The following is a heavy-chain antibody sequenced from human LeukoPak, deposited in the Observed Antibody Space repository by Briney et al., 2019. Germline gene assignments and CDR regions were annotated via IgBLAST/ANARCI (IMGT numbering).Heavy chain of an antibody. CDR1: GYTFTNYD. D-gene: IGHD3-10*01. CDR3: ARGRMVRGITWWFEP. J-gene: IGHJ5*02. Sequence: ASVKVSCKASGYTFTNYDINWVRQAPGQGLEWMGWMNPESGNTGYEQNFQGRVTMTRDTPMSTAYMELSSLRSEDTAVYYCARGRMVRGITWWFEPWGEGTLVTVSS. V-gene: IGHV1-8*01. CDR2: MNPESGNT.